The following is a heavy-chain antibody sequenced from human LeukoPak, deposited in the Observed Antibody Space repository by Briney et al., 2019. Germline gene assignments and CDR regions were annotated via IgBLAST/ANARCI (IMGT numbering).Heavy chain of an antibody. Sequence: PGGSLRLSCAASGFIFSDHYMDWVRQAPGKGLEWVARSRNKANTYSTVYAASVQGRFTISRDESKNSLYLQMNSLITEDTAVYFCARGFHSFVIWGQGTMVTVSS. V-gene: IGHV3-72*01. CDR2: SRNKANTYST. CDR1: GFIFSDHY. CDR3: ARGFHSFVI. J-gene: IGHJ3*02.